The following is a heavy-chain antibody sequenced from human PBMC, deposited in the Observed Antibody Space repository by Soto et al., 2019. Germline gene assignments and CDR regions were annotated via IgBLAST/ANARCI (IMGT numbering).Heavy chain of an antibody. CDR3: AREVGGYCSGGSCYDQVFTAYYMDV. CDR2: ISSSSSYI. D-gene: IGHD2-15*01. V-gene: IGHV3-21*01. Sequence: GGSLRLSCAASGFTFSSYSMNWVRQAPGKGLEWVSSISSSSSYIYYADSVKGRFTISRDNAKNSLYLQMNSLRAEDTAVYYCAREVGGYCSGGSCYDQVFTAYYMDVWGKGTTVTVSS. CDR1: GFTFSSYS. J-gene: IGHJ6*03.